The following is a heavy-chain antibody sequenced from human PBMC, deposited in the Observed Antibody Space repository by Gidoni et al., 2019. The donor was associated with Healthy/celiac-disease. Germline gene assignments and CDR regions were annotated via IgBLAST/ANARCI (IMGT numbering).Heavy chain of an antibody. J-gene: IGHJ5*02. CDR2: IRSKAYGGTT. CDR1: GFTFGDSA. V-gene: IGHV3-49*05. D-gene: IGHD1-7*01. CDR3: TRSWGYNWNYVNWFDP. Sequence: EVQLVESGGGLVKPGRSLRLSCTASGFTFGDSAMSWFRQAPGKGLELVGFIRSKAYGGTTEYAASVKGRFTISRDDSKSIAYLQMNSLKTEDTAVYYCTRSWGYNWNYVNWFDPWGQGTLVTVSS.